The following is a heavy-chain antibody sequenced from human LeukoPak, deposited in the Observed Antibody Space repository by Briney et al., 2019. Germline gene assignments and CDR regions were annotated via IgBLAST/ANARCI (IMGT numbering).Heavy chain of an antibody. CDR1: GGSISSHY. CDR3: ARERVRGSGVIDY. V-gene: IGHV4-59*11. D-gene: IGHD3-10*01. Sequence: SETLSLTSTVSGGSISSHYCSWIRQPPGKGMEWEGYIYYSGSTNYNPSLKSRVNISVDTSKNQFSLKLSSVTAADTAVYYCARERVRGSGVIDYWGQGTLVTVSS. J-gene: IGHJ4*02. CDR2: IYYSGST.